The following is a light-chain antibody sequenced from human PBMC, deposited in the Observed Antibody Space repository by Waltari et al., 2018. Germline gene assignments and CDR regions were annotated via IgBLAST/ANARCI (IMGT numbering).Light chain of an antibody. CDR2: KVS. Sequence: DVVMTQSPLSLPVTLGQPASISCRSSQSLVSRDGNTYFNWFHQRPGQSPRRLIYKVSNRDSGVPDRFSGSWSGTDFTLRISKVEAEDGGVYYCMQGAHWPWTFGQGTKVEIE. CDR1: QSLVSRDGNTY. V-gene: IGKV2-30*01. CDR3: MQGAHWPWT. J-gene: IGKJ1*01.